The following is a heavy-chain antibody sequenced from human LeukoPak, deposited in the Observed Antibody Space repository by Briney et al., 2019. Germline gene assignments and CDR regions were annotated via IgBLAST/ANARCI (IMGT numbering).Heavy chain of an antibody. CDR1: GFTFSSYA. J-gene: IGHJ4*02. D-gene: IGHD4-17*01. CDR3: ARVLNYGDYRDDETGFDY. Sequence: GGSLRLSCAASGFTFSSYAMHWVRQAPGKGLEYVSAISSNGGSTYYANSVKGRFTISRDNSKNTLYLQMGSLRAEDMAVYYCARVLNYGDYRDDETGFDYWGQGSLVTVSS. V-gene: IGHV3-64*01. CDR2: ISSNGGST.